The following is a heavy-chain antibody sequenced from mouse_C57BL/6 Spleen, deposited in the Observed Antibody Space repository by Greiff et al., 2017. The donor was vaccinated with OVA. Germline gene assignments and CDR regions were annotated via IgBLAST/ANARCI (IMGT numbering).Heavy chain of an antibody. D-gene: IGHD1-1*01. V-gene: IGHV1-82*01. Sequence: QVQLQQSGPELVKPGASVKISCKASGYAFSSSWMNWVKQRPGKGLEWIGRIYSGDGDTNYNGKFKGKATLTADKSSSTAYMQLSSLTSEDSAVYFCARSEDITTADYWGQGNTLTVCS. J-gene: IGHJ2*01. CDR2: IYSGDGDT. CDR1: GYAFSSSW. CDR3: ARSEDITTADY.